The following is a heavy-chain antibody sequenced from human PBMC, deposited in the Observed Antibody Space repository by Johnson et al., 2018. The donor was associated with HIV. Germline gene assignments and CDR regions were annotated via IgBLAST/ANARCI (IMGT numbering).Heavy chain of an antibody. CDR3: ARADEWELVGRGYAFDI. D-gene: IGHD1-26*01. V-gene: IGHV3-11*04. Sequence: QVQLVESGGGLVQPGRSLRLSCAASGFTFSDYYMSWIRQAPGKGLEWVSYISSSGSTIYYADSVKGRFTISRDNAKNSLYLQMGSLRAEDMAVYYCARADEWELVGRGYAFDIWGQGTMVTVSS. CDR2: ISSSGSTI. CDR1: GFTFSDYY. J-gene: IGHJ3*02.